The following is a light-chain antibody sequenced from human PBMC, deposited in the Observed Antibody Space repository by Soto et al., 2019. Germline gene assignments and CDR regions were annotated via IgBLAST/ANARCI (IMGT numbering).Light chain of an antibody. CDR1: SSDVGGYNY. CDR2: DVS. V-gene: IGLV2-11*01. Sequence: QSVLTQPRSVSGSPGQSVTISCTGTSSDVGGYNYVSWYQQHPGKAPKLMIYDVSKRPSGVPDRFSGSKSGNTASLTISGLQAEDEADYYCCSYAGSYPLWVFGGGTQLTVL. J-gene: IGLJ3*02. CDR3: CSYAGSYPLWV.